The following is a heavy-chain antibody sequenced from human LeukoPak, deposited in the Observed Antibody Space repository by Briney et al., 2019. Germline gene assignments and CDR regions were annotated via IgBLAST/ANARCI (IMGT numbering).Heavy chain of an antibody. D-gene: IGHD3-9*01. V-gene: IGHV4-59*01. CDR2: IYYSGST. Sequence: KPSETLSLTCTVSGGSISSYYWSWIRQPPGKGLEWIEYIYYSGSTNYNPSLKSRVTISVDPSKNQFSLKLSSVTAADTAVYYCARDRGNYDILTGYHSGFFDYWGQGTLVTVSS. CDR3: ARDRGNYDILTGYHSGFFDY. J-gene: IGHJ4*02. CDR1: GGSISSYY.